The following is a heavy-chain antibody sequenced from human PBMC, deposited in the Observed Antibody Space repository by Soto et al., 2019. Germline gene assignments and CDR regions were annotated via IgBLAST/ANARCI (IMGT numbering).Heavy chain of an antibody. CDR2: IIPIFGTT. V-gene: IGHV1-69*01. CDR3: ARGVGAYYFDY. CDR1: GGTFSTYA. D-gene: IGHD1-26*01. J-gene: IGHJ4*02. Sequence: QVQLVQSGAEVKKPGSSVKVSCQASGGTFSTYAITWVRQAPGQGLEWLGGIIPIFGTTDYARKFQGRVTITAAESTSTVFIELSSLTSEDTAVYYCARGVGAYYFDYWGQGTLVTVS.